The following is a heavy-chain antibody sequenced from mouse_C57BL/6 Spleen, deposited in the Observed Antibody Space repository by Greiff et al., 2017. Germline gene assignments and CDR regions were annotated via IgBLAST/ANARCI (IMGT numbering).Heavy chain of an antibody. CDR3: ARSLSRRYFDV. V-gene: IGHV1-59*01. CDR1: GYTFTSYW. J-gene: IGHJ1*03. Sequence: QVQLQQPGAELVRPGTSVKLSCKASGYTFTSYWMHWVKQRPGQGLEWIGVIDPSDSYTNYNQKFKGKATLTVDTSSSTAYMQLSSLTSEDSAVYYCARSLSRRYFDVWGTGTTVTVSS. CDR2: IDPSDSYT.